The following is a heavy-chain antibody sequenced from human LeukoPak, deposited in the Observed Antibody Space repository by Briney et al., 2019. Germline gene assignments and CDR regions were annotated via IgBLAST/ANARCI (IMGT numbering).Heavy chain of an antibody. Sequence: PGGSLRLSCAASGFTFSSYGMHWVRQAPGKGLEWVAVISYDGSNKYYADSVKGRFTISRDNSKNTLYLQMNSLRAEDTAVYYCAKDRNWNYYDYWGQGTLVTVSS. V-gene: IGHV3-30*18. J-gene: IGHJ4*01. CDR1: GFTFSSYG. CDR2: ISYDGSNK. D-gene: IGHD1-7*01. CDR3: AKDRNWNYYDY.